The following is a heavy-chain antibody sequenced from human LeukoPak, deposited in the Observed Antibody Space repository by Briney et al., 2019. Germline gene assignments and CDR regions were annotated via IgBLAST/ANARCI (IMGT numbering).Heavy chain of an antibody. D-gene: IGHD4-17*01. CDR3: ATGDYAPGY. Sequence: PGRSLRLSCAASGFTFSSYGMHWVRQAPGKGLEWVAVIWYDGSNKYCADSVKGRFTISRDNSKNTLYLQMNSLRAEDTAVYYCATGDYAPGYWGQGTLVTVSS. V-gene: IGHV3-33*01. CDR1: GFTFSSYG. J-gene: IGHJ4*02. CDR2: IWYDGSNK.